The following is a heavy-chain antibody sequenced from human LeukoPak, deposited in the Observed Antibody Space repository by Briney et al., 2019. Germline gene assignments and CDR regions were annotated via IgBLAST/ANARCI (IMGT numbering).Heavy chain of an antibody. CDR1: GYTFTSYY. V-gene: IGHV1-46*01. CDR2: INPSGGST. J-gene: IGHJ4*02. CDR3: AREASYGSWFGELLSGFDY. D-gene: IGHD3-10*01. Sequence: ASVKVSCKASGYTFTSYYMHWVRQAPGQGLEWMGIINPSGGSTSYAQKFQGRVTMTRDTSTSTVYMELSSLRSEDTAVYYCAREASYGSWFGELLSGFDYWGQGTLVTVSS.